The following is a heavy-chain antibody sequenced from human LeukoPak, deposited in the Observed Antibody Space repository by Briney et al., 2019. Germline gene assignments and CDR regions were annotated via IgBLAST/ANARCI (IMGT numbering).Heavy chain of an antibody. D-gene: IGHD6-13*01. Sequence: PSETLSLTCTISGGSISSYDWSWIRQPPGKGLEWIEYIYYSGSTNYNPSLKSRVTISVDTSKNQFSLKLSSVTAADTAVYYCARGSSRYSSSWNNWFDPWGQGTLVTVSS. V-gene: IGHV4-59*01. CDR1: GGSISSYD. CDR2: IYYSGST. CDR3: ARGSSRYSSSWNNWFDP. J-gene: IGHJ5*02.